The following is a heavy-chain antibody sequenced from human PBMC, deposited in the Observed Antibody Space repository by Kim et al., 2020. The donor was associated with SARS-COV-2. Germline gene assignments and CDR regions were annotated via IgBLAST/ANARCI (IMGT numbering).Heavy chain of an antibody. J-gene: IGHJ4*02. Sequence: PSLKSRVTISVDTSKNQFSLKLSSVTAADTAVYYCARHQPLRGSVDPLDYWGQGTLVTVSS. CDR3: ARHQPLRGSVDPLDY. D-gene: IGHD3-10*01. V-gene: IGHV4-59*08.